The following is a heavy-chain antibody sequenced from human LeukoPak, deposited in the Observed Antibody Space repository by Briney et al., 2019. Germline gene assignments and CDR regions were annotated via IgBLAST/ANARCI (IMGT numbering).Heavy chain of an antibody. V-gene: IGHV2-5*02. CDR3: AHRPRGVTEVGNSPIYFDY. D-gene: IGHD4-23*01. Sequence: SGPTLGNPTQTVTLTCTFSGFSLSTSGEGVGWIRQPPGKDRERLALIFWDDDKHYSPSLRSGLNITKDTPKNQVVLTVTNMDPVDTATYYCAHRPRGVTEVGNSPIYFDYWGQGLVLTVSS. J-gene: IGHJ4*02. CDR2: IFWDDDK. CDR1: GFSLSTSGEG.